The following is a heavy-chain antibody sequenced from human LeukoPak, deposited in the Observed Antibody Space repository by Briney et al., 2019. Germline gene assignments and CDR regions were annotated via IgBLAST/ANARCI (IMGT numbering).Heavy chain of an antibody. D-gene: IGHD6-6*01. J-gene: IGHJ5*02. CDR2: ISWNSGTI. CDR1: GFTFDDYA. CDR3: AKDIAARPDQGWFNP. V-gene: IGHV3-9*01. Sequence: QSGGSLRLSCAASGFTFDDYAMHWVRQAPGKGLEWVSGISWNSGTIGYADSVKGRFTISRDNAKNSLYLQMNSLRAEDTALYYCAKDIAARPDQGWFNPWGQGTLVTVSS.